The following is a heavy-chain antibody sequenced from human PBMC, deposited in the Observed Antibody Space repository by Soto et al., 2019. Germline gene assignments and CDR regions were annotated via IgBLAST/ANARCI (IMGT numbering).Heavy chain of an antibody. CDR1: GYTFTGYY. Sequence: QVQLVQSGAEVKKPGASVKVSCKASGYTFTGYYMHWVRQAPGQGLEWMGWINPNSGGTNYAQKFQGWVTMTRDTSISTAYMELCRLRSDDTAVYYCARGPDPLIVEGAFDIWGQGTMVTVSS. V-gene: IGHV1-2*04. D-gene: IGHD3-22*01. CDR3: ARGPDPLIVEGAFDI. J-gene: IGHJ3*02. CDR2: INPNSGGT.